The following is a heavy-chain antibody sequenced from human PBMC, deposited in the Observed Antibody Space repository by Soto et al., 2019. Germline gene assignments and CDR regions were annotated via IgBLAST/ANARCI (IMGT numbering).Heavy chain of an antibody. CDR1: GFNFSVSA. J-gene: IGHJ4*02. D-gene: IGHD1-26*01. CDR3: YPTSYIVGAPY. CDR2: IKSKSNNYAT. V-gene: IGHV3-73*02. Sequence: EVQLVESGGGLGQPGGSLKLSCAASGFNFSVSAMHWVRQASGKGLEWVGRIKSKSNNYATAYAVSVKGRFTISRDDSKNTAYLQMNSLRAEDTAVYYRYPTSYIVGAPYWGQGTPVTVSS.